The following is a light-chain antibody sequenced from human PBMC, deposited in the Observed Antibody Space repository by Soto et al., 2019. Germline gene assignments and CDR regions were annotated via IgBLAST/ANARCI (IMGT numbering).Light chain of an antibody. CDR1: RSLLYSSTNRNY. J-gene: IGKJ1*01. CDR3: QQYYSSPWT. CDR2: WAS. V-gene: IGKV4-1*01. Sequence: DTVMTQSPDSLAVSLGERVTINCKSSRSLLYSSTNRNYLAWFQQKPGQPPKLLTYWASTRESGVPDRFTGSGSGKDFPLTISSLQAEDVAVYYCQQYYSSPWTFGQGTKVEIK.